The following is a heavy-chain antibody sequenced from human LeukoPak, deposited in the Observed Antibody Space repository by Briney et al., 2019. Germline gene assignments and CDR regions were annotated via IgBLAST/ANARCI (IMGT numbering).Heavy chain of an antibody. CDR2: FNPNSGDT. CDR1: GYTFTGPY. D-gene: IGHD7-27*01. J-gene: IGHJ4*02. V-gene: IGHV1-2*02. Sequence: ASVKVSCKASGYTFTGPYIHWVRQAPGQGFEWMGWFNPNSGDTNYAQKFQGRVTMTRDTSISTAYMELSRLRFDDTAVYYCARACNWGYDYWGQGTLVAVSS. CDR3: ARACNWGYDY.